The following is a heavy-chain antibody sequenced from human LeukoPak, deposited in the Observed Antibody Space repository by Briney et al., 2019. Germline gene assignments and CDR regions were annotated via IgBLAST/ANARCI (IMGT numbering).Heavy chain of an antibody. D-gene: IGHD1-20*01. Sequence: GGSLRLSWAASGFTFTNAWMNWVRQAPGKGLEWVGRIKSKADGETIDYAAPVKGRFTFSRDDSKNMLYLQMNSLKSEDTAVYYCSTLTSRGLSDSWGQGTLVTVSS. CDR1: GFTFTNAW. CDR2: IKSKADGETI. V-gene: IGHV3-15*07. CDR3: STLTSRGLSDS. J-gene: IGHJ4*02.